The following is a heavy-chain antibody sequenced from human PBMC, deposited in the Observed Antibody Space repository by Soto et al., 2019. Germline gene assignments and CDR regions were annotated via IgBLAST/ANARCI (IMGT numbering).Heavy chain of an antibody. CDR3: ARGYRSIPYYYYYMDV. Sequence: SETLSLTCTVSGGSISSGGYYWSWIRQHPGKGLEWIGYIYYSGGTYYNPSLKSRVTISVDTSKNQFSLKLSSVTAADTAVYYCARGYRSIPYYYYYMDVWGKGTTVTVSS. D-gene: IGHD4-4*01. CDR2: IYYSGGT. CDR1: GGSISSGGYY. J-gene: IGHJ6*03. V-gene: IGHV4-31*03.